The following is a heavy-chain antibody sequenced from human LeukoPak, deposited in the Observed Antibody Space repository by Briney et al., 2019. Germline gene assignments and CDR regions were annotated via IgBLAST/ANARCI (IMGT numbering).Heavy chain of an antibody. J-gene: IGHJ4*02. CDR1: GFTFSSYA. Sequence: TGGSLRLSCAASGFTFSSYAMHWVRQAPGKGLEWVAVISYDGSNKYYADSVKGRFTISRDNSKNTLYLQMNSLRAEDTAVYYCARARTVTTALVGYWGQGTLVTVSS. CDR2: ISYDGSNK. CDR3: ARARTVTTALVGY. D-gene: IGHD4-17*01. V-gene: IGHV3-30-3*01.